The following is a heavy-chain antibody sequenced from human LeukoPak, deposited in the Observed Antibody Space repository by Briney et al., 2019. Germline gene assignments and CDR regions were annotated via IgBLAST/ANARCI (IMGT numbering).Heavy chain of an antibody. J-gene: IGHJ3*02. CDR3: ARDSITSLYGSLAFGELLKLPHDAFDI. D-gene: IGHD3-10*01. V-gene: IGHV1-2*02. CDR1: GYTFTGYY. Sequence: ASVKVSCKASGYTFTGYYMHWVRQAPGQGLEWMGWINPNSGGTNYAQKFQGRVTMTRDTSISTAYMELSRLRSDDTAVYYCARDSITSLYGSLAFGELLKLPHDAFDIWGQGTMVTVSS. CDR2: INPNSGGT.